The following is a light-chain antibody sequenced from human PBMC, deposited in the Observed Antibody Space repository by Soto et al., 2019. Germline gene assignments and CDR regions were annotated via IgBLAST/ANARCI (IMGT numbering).Light chain of an antibody. CDR2: DAS. CDR1: QSVRST. V-gene: IGKV3-15*01. CDR3: QQYNRWPIT. J-gene: IGKJ5*01. Sequence: EIVMTQSPATLSVSPGERVTLSCRASQSVRSTLAWYQQKPGQAPRLLIYDASTRATGVPARFSGSGSGTEFTLTISSLQSEDFAVYYCQQYNRWPITFGQGTRLDIK.